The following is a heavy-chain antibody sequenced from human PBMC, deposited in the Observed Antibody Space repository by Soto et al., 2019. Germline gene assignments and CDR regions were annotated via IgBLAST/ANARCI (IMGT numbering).Heavy chain of an antibody. D-gene: IGHD5-18*01. CDR2: IFWNDDE. J-gene: IGHJ4*02. CDR3: VNTGYSYDTFAY. V-gene: IGHV2-5*01. CDR1: GFSLTTYGVG. Sequence: SGPTLVNPTQTLTLTCTFSGFSLTTYGVGVGWIRQPPGKALEWLALIFWNDDERYSPSLKSRLTITKDTSKNQVVFTMTNMDPVDTATYFCVNTGYSYDTFAYWGRGILVTVSS.